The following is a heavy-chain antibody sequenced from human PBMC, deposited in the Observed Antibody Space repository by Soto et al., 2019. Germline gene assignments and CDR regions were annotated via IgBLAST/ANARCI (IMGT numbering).Heavy chain of an antibody. CDR2: ISYDGSNK. V-gene: IGHV3-30-3*01. Sequence: GGSLRLSCAASGFTFSSYAMHWVRQAPGKGLEWVAVISYDGSNKYYADSVKGRFTISRDNSKNTLYLQMNSLRAEDTAVYYCARDMEYCSGGSCYPIGYFDYWGQGTLVTVSS. CDR3: ARDMEYCSGGSCYPIGYFDY. J-gene: IGHJ4*02. D-gene: IGHD2-15*01. CDR1: GFTFSSYA.